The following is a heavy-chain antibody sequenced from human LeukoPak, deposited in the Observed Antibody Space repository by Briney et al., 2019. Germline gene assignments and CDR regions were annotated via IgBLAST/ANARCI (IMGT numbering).Heavy chain of an antibody. CDR3: ARETTGLARYFDY. D-gene: IGHD4-11*01. Sequence: PSETLSLTCTVSGGSISSFSWTWIRQPAGKGLEWIGRIYTTGSTNYNPSLKSRVTMSVDTSKNQFSLNLSSVTAADTAFYYCARETTGLARYFDYWGQGTLVTVSP. V-gene: IGHV4-4*07. J-gene: IGHJ4*02. CDR2: IYTTGST. CDR1: GGSISSFS.